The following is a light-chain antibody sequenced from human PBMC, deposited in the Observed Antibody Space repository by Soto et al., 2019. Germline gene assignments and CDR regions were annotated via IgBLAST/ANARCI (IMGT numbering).Light chain of an antibody. CDR2: DVS. V-gene: IGLV2-8*01. J-gene: IGLJ2*01. CDR1: SSDVGGYNY. CDR3: SSYAGTNSVI. Sequence: QSALTQPPSASGSPGQSVTISCTGTSSDVGGYNYVSWYQQYPGKAPKLMIYDVSKRPSGVPDRFSGSKSGNAASLTVSGLQAEDEADYYCSSYAGTNSVIFGGGTKLTVL.